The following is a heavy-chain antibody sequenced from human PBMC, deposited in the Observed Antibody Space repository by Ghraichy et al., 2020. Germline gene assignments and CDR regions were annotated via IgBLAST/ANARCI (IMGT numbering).Heavy chain of an antibody. CDR1: GYTFTGYY. J-gene: IGHJ6*02. CDR3: ARVGDIVVTIHYYYGMDV. V-gene: IGHV1-2*02. CDR2: INPNSGGT. D-gene: IGHD5-12*01. Sequence: ASVKVSCKASGYTFTGYYMHWVRQAPGQGLEWMGWINPNSGGTNYAQKFQGRVTMTRDTSISTAYMELSRLRSDDTAVYYCARVGDIVVTIHYYYGMDVWGQGTTVTVSS.